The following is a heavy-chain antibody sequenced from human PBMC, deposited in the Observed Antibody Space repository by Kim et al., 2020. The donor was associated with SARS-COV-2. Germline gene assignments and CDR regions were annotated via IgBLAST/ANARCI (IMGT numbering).Heavy chain of an antibody. CDR1: GYTFTSYA. V-gene: IGHV1-3*01. CDR2: ISAGNGDT. J-gene: IGHJ4*02. CDR3: AALRGGVNWNVRY. Sequence: ASVKVSCKSSGYTFTSYAFHWVRQAPGQGLEWMGKISAGNGDTHYSHKFQGRVTINRDTSATTVYMELSGLRSEDTALYYCAALRGGVNWNVRYWGQGTL. D-gene: IGHD1-20*01.